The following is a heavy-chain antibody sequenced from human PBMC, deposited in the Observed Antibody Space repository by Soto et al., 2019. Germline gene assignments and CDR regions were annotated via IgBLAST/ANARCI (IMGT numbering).Heavy chain of an antibody. Sequence: EVQLLESGGGLVQPGGSLRLSCAASGFTFSSYAMSWVRQAPGTGLEWVSVISGSGGSTYYADFEKGRFTSSRDNSKNTLYLQMKSLRAEDTAVYYCAKGTCKSGGSCYSTFDSWGQGTLVTVSS. V-gene: IGHV3-23*01. CDR2: ISGSGGST. CDR1: GFTFSSYA. D-gene: IGHD2-15*01. CDR3: AKGTCKSGGSCYSTFDS. J-gene: IGHJ5*01.